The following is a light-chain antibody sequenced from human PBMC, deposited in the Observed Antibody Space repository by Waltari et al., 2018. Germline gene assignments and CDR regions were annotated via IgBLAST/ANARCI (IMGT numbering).Light chain of an antibody. CDR2: KAS. J-gene: IGKJ4*01. CDR3: QQTYSVPLT. V-gene: IGKV1-5*03. Sequence: DIQMTQFPSTLSASVGDRLTITCRASQSINSWLAWYQQKPGKAPKLLIYKASSLESGVPSRFSGSGSGTEFTLTISSLQPDDFATYYCQQTYSVPLTFGGGTKVEVK. CDR1: QSINSW.